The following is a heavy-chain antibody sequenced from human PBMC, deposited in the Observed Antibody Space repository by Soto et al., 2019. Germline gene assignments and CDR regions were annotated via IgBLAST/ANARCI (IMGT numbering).Heavy chain of an antibody. J-gene: IGHJ6*02. CDR2: IIPILGIT. V-gene: IGHV1-69*02. CDR3: AIAVAGTHGMDV. CDR1: GGTFSSYT. D-gene: IGHD6-19*01. Sequence: QVQLVQSGAEVKKPESSVNVSCKASGGTFSSYTISWVRQAPGQGLEWMGRIIPILGITNYAQKFQGRVTITADKSTSTAYMELRSLRSEDTAVSYCAIAVAGTHGMDVWGQGTTVTVSS.